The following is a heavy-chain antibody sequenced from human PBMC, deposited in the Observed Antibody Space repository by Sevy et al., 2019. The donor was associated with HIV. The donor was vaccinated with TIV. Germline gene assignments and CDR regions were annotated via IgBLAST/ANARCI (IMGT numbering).Heavy chain of an antibody. J-gene: IGHJ6*02. V-gene: IGHV1-18*01. CDR1: GYTFTSYG. CDR3: ARDDEYSSSTGVYYYYYGMDV. Sequence: ASVKVSCKASGYTFTSYGISWVRQAPGRGLEWMGWISAYNGNTNYAQKLQGRVTMTTDTSTSTAYMELRSLRSDDTAVYYCARDDEYSSSTGVYYYYYGMDVWGQGTTVTVSS. CDR2: ISAYNGNT. D-gene: IGHD6-6*01.